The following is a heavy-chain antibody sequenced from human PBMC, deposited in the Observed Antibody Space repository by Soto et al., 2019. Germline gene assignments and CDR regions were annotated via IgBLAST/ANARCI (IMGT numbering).Heavy chain of an antibody. CDR2: IYYSGRT. Sequence: QVQLQESGPRLVKPSETLSLTCTVSGDSISSYYWTWIRQPPGKGLEYIGYIYYSGRTYYNPSLKSRVTISVDTSKNQFSLKLSSVTAADTAVYYCARAHLGITTTGTWYDFDYWGQGTLVTVSS. D-gene: IGHD2-15*01. V-gene: IGHV4-59*01. CDR1: GDSISSYY. J-gene: IGHJ4*02. CDR3: ARAHLGITTTGTWYDFDY.